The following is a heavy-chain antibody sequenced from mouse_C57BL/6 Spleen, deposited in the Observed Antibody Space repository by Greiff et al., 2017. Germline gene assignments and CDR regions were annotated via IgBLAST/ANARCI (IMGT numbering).Heavy chain of an antibody. V-gene: IGHV1-59*01. Sequence: VQLQQPGAELVRPGTSVKLSCKASGYTFTSYWMHWVKQRPGQGLEWIGVIDPSDSYTNYNQKFKGKATLTVDTSSSTAYMQLSSLTSEDSAVYYCASGLFYYYSYWGQGTTLTVSS. CDR3: ASGLFYYYSY. D-gene: IGHD1-1*01. CDR1: GYTFTSYW. CDR2: IDPSDSYT. J-gene: IGHJ2*01.